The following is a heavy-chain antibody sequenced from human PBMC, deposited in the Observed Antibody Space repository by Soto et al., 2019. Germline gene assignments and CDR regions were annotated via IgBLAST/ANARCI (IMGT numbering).Heavy chain of an antibody. CDR3: ATERGDYGDYRPDY. Sequence: GGSLRLSCAASGFTFSSYAMSWVRQAPGKGLEWVSAISGSGGSTYYVDSVKGRFTISRDNSKNTLYLQMNSLRAEDTAVYYCATERGDYGDYRPDYWGQGTLVTVSS. D-gene: IGHD4-17*01. CDR1: GFTFSSYA. V-gene: IGHV3-23*01. J-gene: IGHJ4*02. CDR2: ISGSGGST.